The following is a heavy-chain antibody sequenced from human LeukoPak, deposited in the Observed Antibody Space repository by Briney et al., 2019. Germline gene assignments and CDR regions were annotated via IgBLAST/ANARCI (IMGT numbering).Heavy chain of an antibody. Sequence: ASVKVSCKPSGYTFTGYFMHWVRQSPGQGLEWMGWINPNSGGTRPAQKPPARVTITRDTSISTAYMELIRLRSDDTAVYYCARVSNRGKSGWGGSYYFDYWGQGTLVTVSS. CDR2: INPNSGGT. CDR3: ARVSNRGKSGWGGSYYFDY. V-gene: IGHV1-2*02. CDR1: GYTFTGYF. D-gene: IGHD4-23*01. J-gene: IGHJ4*02.